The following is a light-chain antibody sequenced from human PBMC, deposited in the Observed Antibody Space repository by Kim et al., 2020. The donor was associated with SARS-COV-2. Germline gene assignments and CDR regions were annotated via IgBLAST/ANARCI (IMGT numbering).Light chain of an antibody. Sequence: EIVLTQSPGTLSLSPGERATLSCRASQSVSGSYLVWYQQKPGQAPRPLMYGASSRATGIPDRFSGSGSGTDFTLTITRLEPEDFAVYYCQQYASSPRTFGQGTKLEI. CDR3: QQYASSPRT. CDR1: QSVSGSY. V-gene: IGKV3-20*01. CDR2: GAS. J-gene: IGKJ2*01.